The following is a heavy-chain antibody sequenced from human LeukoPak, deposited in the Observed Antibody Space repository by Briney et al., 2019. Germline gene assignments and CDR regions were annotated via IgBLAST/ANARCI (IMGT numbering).Heavy chain of an antibody. V-gene: IGHV4-59*01. CDR1: GGSISSYY. CDR2: IYYSGST. CDR3: ARGLGGWLRLFDY. J-gene: IGHJ4*02. D-gene: IGHD6-19*01. Sequence: TSETLSLTCTVSGGSISSYYWSWIRQPPGKGLEWIGYIYYSGSTNYNPSLKSRVTILVDTSKNQFSLKLSSVTAADTAVYYCARGLGGWLRLFDYWGQGTLVTVSS.